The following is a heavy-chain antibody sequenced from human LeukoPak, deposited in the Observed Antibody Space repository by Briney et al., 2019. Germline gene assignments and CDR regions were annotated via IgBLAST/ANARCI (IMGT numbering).Heavy chain of an antibody. CDR2: ISGSGGST. CDR3: AKHPSIVGATTADY. D-gene: IGHD1-26*01. V-gene: IGHV3-23*01. J-gene: IGHJ4*02. Sequence: PGGSLRLSCAASGFTFSSYAMSWVRQAPGKGLEWVSAISGSGGSTYYADSVKGRFTISRDNSKNTLYLQMNSLRAEDTAVYYCAKHPSIVGATTADYWGQGTLVTVSS. CDR1: GFTFSSYA.